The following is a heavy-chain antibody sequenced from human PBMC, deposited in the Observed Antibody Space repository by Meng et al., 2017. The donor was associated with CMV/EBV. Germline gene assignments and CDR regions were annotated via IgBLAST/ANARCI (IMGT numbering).Heavy chain of an antibody. CDR1: GYTFTGYY. CDR3: ARDYAVVYNWFDP. V-gene: IGHV1-2*02. CDR2: INPNSGGT. J-gene: IGHJ5*02. Sequence: ASVKVSCKASGYTFTGYYMHWVRQAPGQGLEWMGWINPNSGGTNYAQKFQGRVTMTRDTSISTAYMELSRLRSDDTAVYYCARDYAVVYNWFDPWGQGTLVTVSS. D-gene: IGHD2-21*01.